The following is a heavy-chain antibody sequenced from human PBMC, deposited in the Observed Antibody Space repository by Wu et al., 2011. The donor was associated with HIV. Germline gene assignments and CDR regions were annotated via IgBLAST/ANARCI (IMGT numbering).Heavy chain of an antibody. D-gene: IGHD2-2*01. J-gene: IGHJ6*02. V-gene: IGHV1-69*05. Sequence: QVQLVQSGAEVKKPGSSVKVSCKASGGTFSSYAISWVRQAPGQGLEWMGRIIPIFGTANYAQKFQGRVTITTDESTSTAYMELSSLRSEDTAVYYCARDSLTTDIVVVPAPYNGMDVWGQGTTVTVSS. CDR1: GGTFSSYA. CDR3: ARDSLTTDIVVVPAPYNGMDV. CDR2: IIPIFGTA.